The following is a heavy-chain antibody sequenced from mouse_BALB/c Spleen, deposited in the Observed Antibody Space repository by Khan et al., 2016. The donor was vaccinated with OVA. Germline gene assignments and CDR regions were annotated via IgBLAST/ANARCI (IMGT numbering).Heavy chain of an antibody. CDR3: ARGSAFGNYFAY. V-gene: IGHV1S132*01. CDR2: IYPGTGST. CDR1: GYIFTSYW. D-gene: IGHD2-1*01. Sequence: QVQLKESGGDLVRPGASVKLSCKTSGYIFTSYWIHWIKQWSGQGLEWIARIYPGTGSTYYNVKFKDKATLTADISSSTAYMQLGSLKSEDSAVYFCARGSAFGNYFAYWGQGTLVTVSA. J-gene: IGHJ3*01.